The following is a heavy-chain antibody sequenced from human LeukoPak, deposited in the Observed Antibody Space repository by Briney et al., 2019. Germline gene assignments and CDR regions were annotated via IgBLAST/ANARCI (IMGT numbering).Heavy chain of an antibody. CDR1: GGSFSGYY. D-gene: IGHD5-12*01. Sequence: PSETLSLTCAVYGGSFSGYYWSWIRQPPGKGREWIGSIYYSGSTYYNPSLKSRVTISVDTSKNQFSLKLSSVTAADTAVYYCARMRMVGTISRLFDYWGQGTLVTVSS. V-gene: IGHV4-34*01. CDR2: IYYSGST. J-gene: IGHJ4*02. CDR3: ARMRMVGTISRLFDY.